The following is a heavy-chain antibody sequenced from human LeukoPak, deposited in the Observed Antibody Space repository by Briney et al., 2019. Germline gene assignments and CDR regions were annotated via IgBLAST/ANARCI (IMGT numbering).Heavy chain of an antibody. D-gene: IGHD2/OR15-2a*01. CDR3: TSHDDPRMNRDFDY. V-gene: IGHV3-15*01. CDR2: IKSKTDGGTT. CDR1: GFTFSDYY. Sequence: GGSLRLSCAASGFTFSDYYMSWIRQAPGKGLEWVGRIKSKTDGGTTDYAAPVKGRFTISRDDSKNTLYLQMNSLKTEDTAVYYCTSHDDPRMNRDFDYWGQGTLVTVSS. J-gene: IGHJ4*02.